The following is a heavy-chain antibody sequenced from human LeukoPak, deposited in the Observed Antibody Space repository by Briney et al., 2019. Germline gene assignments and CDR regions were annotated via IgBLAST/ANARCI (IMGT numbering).Heavy chain of an antibody. V-gene: IGHV3-23*01. CDR1: GFTFSSYA. Sequence: GGSLRLSCAGSGFTFSSYAMRWVRQAPGKELEWVSAISGSGGSTYCADSVKGRFTISRDNSKNTLYLQMNSLRAEDTAVYYCAKDLRAVAAAADNDYWGQGTLVTVSS. D-gene: IGHD6-13*01. J-gene: IGHJ4*02. CDR3: AKDLRAVAAAADNDY. CDR2: ISGSGGST.